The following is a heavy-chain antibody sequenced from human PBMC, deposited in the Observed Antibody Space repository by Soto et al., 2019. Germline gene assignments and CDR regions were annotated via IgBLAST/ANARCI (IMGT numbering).Heavy chain of an antibody. CDR3: ARGNWKGDY. CDR1: GGSVSDDNYY. V-gene: IGHV4-61*01. Sequence: QVQLQESGPGLVKPSETLSLTCTVSGGSVSDDNYYWSWIRQPPGKRLEWIGYIYHTGSTNFNPSLKSRVTMSVDTSKNQFSLTLNSVTAADTAVYYCARGNWKGDYWGQGTLVTVS. D-gene: IGHD1-20*01. J-gene: IGHJ4*02. CDR2: IYHTGST.